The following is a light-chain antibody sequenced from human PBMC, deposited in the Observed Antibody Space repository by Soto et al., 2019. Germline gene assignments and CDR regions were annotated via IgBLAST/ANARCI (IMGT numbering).Light chain of an antibody. J-gene: IGKJ5*01. CDR2: DAS. Sequence: GDRVTITCRASQSISSRLAWYQQKPGKAPKLLIYDASSLESGVPSRFSGSGSGTDFTLTISCLQSEDFATYYCQQYYSYPITFGQGTRLEIK. CDR3: QQYYSYPIT. CDR1: QSISSR. V-gene: IGKV1-5*01.